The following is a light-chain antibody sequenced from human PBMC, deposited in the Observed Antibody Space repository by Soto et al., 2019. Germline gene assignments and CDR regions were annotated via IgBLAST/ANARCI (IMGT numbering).Light chain of an antibody. CDR1: QSVSSSY. V-gene: IGKV3-11*01. CDR2: DAS. Sequence: EIVLTQSPCTLSLSPGKRATLSCRASQSVSSSYLAWYQQKPGQAPRLLIYDASNRATGVPARFSGSGSGTDFTLTISSLEPEDFAVYYCQQRSNWPTFGHGTKVDIK. J-gene: IGKJ1*01. CDR3: QQRSNWPT.